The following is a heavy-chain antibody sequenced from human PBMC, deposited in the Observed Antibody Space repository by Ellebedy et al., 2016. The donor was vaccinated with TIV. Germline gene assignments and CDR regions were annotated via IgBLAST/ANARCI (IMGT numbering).Heavy chain of an antibody. D-gene: IGHD5-12*01. J-gene: IGHJ4*02. Sequence: GESLKISCAASGFTFSIHAMSWVRQAPGKGLEWVSVIYSGGSTYYADSVRGRFTISRDNSKDTVYLQINSLRAEDTAVYYCARAFSGYPNTFEYWGQGTLVSVST. V-gene: IGHV3-53*01. CDR2: IYSGGST. CDR3: ARAFSGYPNTFEY. CDR1: GFTFSIHA.